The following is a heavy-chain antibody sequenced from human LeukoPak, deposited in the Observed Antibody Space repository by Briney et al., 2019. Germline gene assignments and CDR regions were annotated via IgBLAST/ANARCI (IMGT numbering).Heavy chain of an antibody. Sequence: PGGSLRLSCAASEFTFSSYSMNWVRQAPGKGLEWVSSISSSGSYIYYADSVKGRFTISRDNAKNSLYLQMNSLRAEDTAVYYCAELGITMIGGVWGKGTTVTISS. CDR3: AELGITMIGGV. D-gene: IGHD3-10*02. J-gene: IGHJ6*04. CDR2: ISSSGSYI. V-gene: IGHV3-21*01. CDR1: EFTFSSYS.